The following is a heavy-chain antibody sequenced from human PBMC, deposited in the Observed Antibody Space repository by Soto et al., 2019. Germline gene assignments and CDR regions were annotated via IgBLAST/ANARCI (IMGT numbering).Heavy chain of an antibody. CDR1: GGSISSYY. J-gene: IGHJ4*02. V-gene: IGHV4-59*08. CDR2: IYFSGGT. Sequence: SETLSLTCTVSGGSISSYYWSWIRQPPGKGLEWIGYIYFSGGTNYNPSLKSRVTISVDTSKNQFSLKLSSVTAADTAVYYCARRYGGHFDYWGQGTLVTVSS. D-gene: IGHD4-17*01. CDR3: ARRYGGHFDY.